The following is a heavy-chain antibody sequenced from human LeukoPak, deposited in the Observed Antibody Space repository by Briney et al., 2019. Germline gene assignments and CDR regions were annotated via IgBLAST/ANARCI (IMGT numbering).Heavy chain of an antibody. Sequence: GGSLRLSCAASGFTFSIYWMTWVRQAPGKGLEWVANIKQDGGEKYYVDSVKGRFTISRDNAKNSLYLQMNSLRAEDTAVYYCARVGLKVGATGGDYWGQGTLVTVSS. V-gene: IGHV3-7*01. CDR1: GFTFSIYW. J-gene: IGHJ4*02. CDR3: ARVGLKVGATGGDY. CDR2: IKQDGGEK. D-gene: IGHD1-26*01.